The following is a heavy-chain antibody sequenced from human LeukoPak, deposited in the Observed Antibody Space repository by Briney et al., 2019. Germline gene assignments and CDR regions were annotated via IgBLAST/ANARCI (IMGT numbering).Heavy chain of an antibody. J-gene: IGHJ4*02. CDR1: GFTFGTYW. CDR2: IKQDGSEK. Sequence: GGSLRLSCAASGFTFGTYWLSWVRQAPGKGLEWVANIKQDGSEKYYVDSVKGRFTISRDNAKNSLYLQMNSLRAEDTAVYYCARVVVTAEFDYWGQGTLVTVSS. D-gene: IGHD2-21*02. V-gene: IGHV3-7*01. CDR3: ARVVVTAEFDY.